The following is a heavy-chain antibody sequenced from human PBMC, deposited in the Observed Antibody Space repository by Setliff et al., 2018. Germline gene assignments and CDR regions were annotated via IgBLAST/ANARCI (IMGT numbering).Heavy chain of an antibody. V-gene: IGHV3-7*03. CDR2: INRDGSQK. CDR3: ARDPTRKFDS. J-gene: IGHJ4*02. Sequence: GGSLRLSCAASGFTFSSYWMAWVRQAPGRGLEWVANINRDGSQKYYVDSVKGRFTISRDNAKNSLYLQVNSLRVEDTALYYCARDPTRKFDSWGQGTLVTVSS. CDR1: GFTFSSYW.